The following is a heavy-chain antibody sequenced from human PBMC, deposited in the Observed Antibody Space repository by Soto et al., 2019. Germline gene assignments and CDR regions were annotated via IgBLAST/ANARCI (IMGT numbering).Heavy chain of an antibody. CDR3: ARDPEYRCYGGIYYFDY. D-gene: IGHD6-6*01. V-gene: IGHV3-7*01. Sequence: EVQLVESGGGLVQPGGSLRLSCAASGFTFSSYWMSWVRQAPGKGLEWVANIKLDGSEKYYVDSVTGRVTISRDNAKNSLYQQKNGLRADGTAVYYYARDPEYRCYGGIYYFDYWGQGTLVTVSS. J-gene: IGHJ4*02. CDR2: IKLDGSEK. CDR1: GFTFSSYW.